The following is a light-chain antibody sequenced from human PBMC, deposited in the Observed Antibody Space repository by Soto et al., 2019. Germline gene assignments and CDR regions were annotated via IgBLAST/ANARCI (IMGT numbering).Light chain of an antibody. Sequence: EIVLTQSPGTLSFSPGERATLSCRASQSVSSSYLAWYQQKPGQPPRLLIYGATTRATGIPARFSGSGSGTEFTLTISSLQSEDFAVYYCQQYNNWPRTFGQGTKVDIK. CDR3: QQYNNWPRT. CDR2: GAT. J-gene: IGKJ1*01. V-gene: IGKV3D-15*01. CDR1: QSVSSSY.